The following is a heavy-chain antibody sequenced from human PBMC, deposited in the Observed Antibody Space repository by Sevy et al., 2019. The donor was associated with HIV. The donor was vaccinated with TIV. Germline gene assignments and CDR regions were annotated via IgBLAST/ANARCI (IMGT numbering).Heavy chain of an antibody. CDR2: IFYSGST. CDR3: ARNIAAAGTFYFDY. D-gene: IGHD6-13*01. CDR1: GGSINSDDYY. V-gene: IGHV4-30-4*01. J-gene: IGHJ4*02. Sequence: SETLSLTCTVSGGSINSDDYYWIWIRQPPGKGLEWIGYIFYSGSTYYNPSLKSRVTISADTSKNQFSLKLRSVTAADTAVYYCARNIAAAGTFYFDYWGQGTLVTVSS.